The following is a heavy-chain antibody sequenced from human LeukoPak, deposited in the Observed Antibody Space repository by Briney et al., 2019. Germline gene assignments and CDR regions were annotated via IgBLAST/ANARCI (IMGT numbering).Heavy chain of an antibody. CDR2: VYHSGST. D-gene: IGHD3-10*01. J-gene: IGHJ4*02. CDR3: ARHPGYLGSGTYSAGYFDY. V-gene: IGHV4-34*01. CDR1: GGSFSGYY. Sequence: SETLSLTCAVYGGSFSGYYWSWIRQPPGKGLEWIGSVYHSGSTFYNPSLKSRVTTSIDTSKNQFSLNLSSVTAADTAVYYCARHPGYLGSGTYSAGYFDYWGQGTLVTVSS.